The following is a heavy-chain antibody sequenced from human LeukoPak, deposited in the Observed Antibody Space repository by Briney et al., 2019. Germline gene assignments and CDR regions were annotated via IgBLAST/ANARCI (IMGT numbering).Heavy chain of an antibody. J-gene: IGHJ4*02. CDR1: GYKFSNYW. CDR2: VYPDDSDT. V-gene: IGHV5-51*01. Sequence: GESLKISCQGSGYKFSNYWVGWVRQMPGKGLEWMGIVYPDDSDTKYSPSFQGQVTISADKSISTAYLQWNTLKASDTAMYYCARAYGAAEFFEYWGQGTRVTVSS. D-gene: IGHD4-17*01. CDR3: ARAYGAAEFFEY.